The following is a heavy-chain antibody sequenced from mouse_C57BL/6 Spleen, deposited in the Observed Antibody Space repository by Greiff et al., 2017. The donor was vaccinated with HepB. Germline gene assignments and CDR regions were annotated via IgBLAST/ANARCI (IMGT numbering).Heavy chain of an antibody. CDR2: ISSGGSYT. J-gene: IGHJ4*01. V-gene: IGHV5-6*01. Sequence: EVQLVESGGDLVKPGGSLKLSCAASGFTFSSYGMSWVRQTPDKRLEWVATISSGGSYTYYPDSVKGRFTISRDNAKNTLYLQMSSLKSEDTAMYYCAGRGSTVGSTYYDAMGDWGQGTTVTVSS. CDR1: GFTFSSYG. CDR3: AGRGSTVGSTYYDAMGD. D-gene: IGHD1-1*01.